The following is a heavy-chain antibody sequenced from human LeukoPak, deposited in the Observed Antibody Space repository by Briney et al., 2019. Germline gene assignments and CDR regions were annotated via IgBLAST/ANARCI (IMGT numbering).Heavy chain of an antibody. J-gene: IGHJ4*02. CDR1: GFTFNTYW. CDR3: ARDRERGDWYSYYFDY. CDR2: ISNSGSRI. Sequence: PGGSLRLSCAASGFTFNTYWMHWVRQAPGKGLVWVSYISNSGSRITYADSVKGRFTISRDNAKNTLYLQMNSLRAEDTAVYYCARDRERGDWYSYYFDYWGQGTLVTVSS. D-gene: IGHD2-21*02. V-gene: IGHV3-74*01.